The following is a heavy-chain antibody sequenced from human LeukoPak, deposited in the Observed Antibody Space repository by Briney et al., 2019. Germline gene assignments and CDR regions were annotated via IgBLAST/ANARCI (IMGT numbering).Heavy chain of an antibody. CDR3: ARDPYYDFWSGYPDFDY. Sequence: SETLSLTCTVSGRSISSYYWSWIRQPPGKGLEWIGYIYYSGSTNYNPSLKSRVTMSGDTYKNQFSLKLSSVTAADTAVYYCARDPYYDFWSGYPDFDYWGQGTLVTVSS. V-gene: IGHV4-59*12. J-gene: IGHJ4*02. CDR1: GRSISSYY. D-gene: IGHD3-3*01. CDR2: IYYSGST.